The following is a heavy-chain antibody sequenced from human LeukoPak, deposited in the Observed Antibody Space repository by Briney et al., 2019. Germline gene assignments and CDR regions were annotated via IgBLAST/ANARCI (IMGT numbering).Heavy chain of an antibody. Sequence: SETLSLTCTVSGGSVSSSSNYWSWIRQPPGKGLEWIGEINHSGSTNYNPSLKSRVTISVDSSKNQFSLKLSSVTAADTAVYYCARGLPPEYFQHWGQGTLVTVSS. CDR3: ARGLPPEYFQH. CDR1: GGSVSSSSNY. V-gene: IGHV4-39*07. CDR2: INHSGST. J-gene: IGHJ1*01.